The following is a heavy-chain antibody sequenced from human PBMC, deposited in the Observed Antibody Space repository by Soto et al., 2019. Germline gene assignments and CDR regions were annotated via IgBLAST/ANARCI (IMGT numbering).Heavy chain of an antibody. CDR3: ARDGDIGVVPAAASQSYYGMDL. Sequence: QVQLVESGGGVVQPGRSLRLSCAASGFTFSSYGMHWVRQAPGKGLEWVAVIWYDGSNKYYADSVKGRFTISRDNSKNTLYLQMNSLRAEDTAVYYCARDGDIGVVPAAASQSYYGMDLWGQGTTVTVSS. V-gene: IGHV3-33*01. J-gene: IGHJ6*02. D-gene: IGHD2-2*01. CDR1: GFTFSSYG. CDR2: IWYDGSNK.